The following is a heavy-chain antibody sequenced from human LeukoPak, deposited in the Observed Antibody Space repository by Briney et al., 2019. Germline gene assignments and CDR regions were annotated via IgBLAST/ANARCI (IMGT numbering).Heavy chain of an antibody. CDR3: ARGMGYYGSGSYHYYFDY. V-gene: IGHV1-18*03. D-gene: IGHD3-10*01. J-gene: IGHJ4*02. CDR2: ISAYNGNT. CDR1: GYTFTSYG. Sequence: ASVKVSCKASGYTFTSYGISWVRQAPGQGLEWMGWISAYNGNTNYAQKLQGRVTMTTDTSASTAYMELSSLRSEDMAVYYCARGMGYYGSGSYHYYFDYWGQGTLVTVSS.